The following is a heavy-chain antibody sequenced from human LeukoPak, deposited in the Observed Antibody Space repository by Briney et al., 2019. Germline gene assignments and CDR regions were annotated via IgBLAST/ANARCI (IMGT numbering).Heavy chain of an antibody. CDR1: GFTFSSYA. D-gene: IGHD4/OR15-4a*01. Sequence: VASLRLSCAASGFTFSSYAMCWVRQAPGKGLQWVSSITRSGDNTYYADSVKGRFTISRDNTKNTLHLQVNSLRAEDTAVYYCVRGSSANYDTWGQGTLVTVSS. CDR3: VRGSSANYDT. J-gene: IGHJ5*02. V-gene: IGHV3-23*01. CDR2: ITRSGDNT.